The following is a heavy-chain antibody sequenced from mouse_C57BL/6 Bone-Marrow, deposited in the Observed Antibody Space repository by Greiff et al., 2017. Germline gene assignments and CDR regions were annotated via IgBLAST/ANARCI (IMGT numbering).Heavy chain of an antibody. J-gene: IGHJ2*01. CDR1: GYTFTSYG. V-gene: IGHV1-81*01. CDR2: IYPRSGNT. Sequence: VPLKQSGAELARPGASVKLSCKASGYTFTSYGISWVKQRTGQGLEWIGEIYPRSGNTYYNEKFKGKATLTADKSSSTAYMELRSLTYEDSAVYFCAREREYYGLDYWGQGTTLTVSS. D-gene: IGHD1-1*01. CDR3: AREREYYGLDY.